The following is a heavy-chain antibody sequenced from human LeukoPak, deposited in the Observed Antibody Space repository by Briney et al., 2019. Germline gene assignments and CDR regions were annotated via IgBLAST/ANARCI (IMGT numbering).Heavy chain of an antibody. CDR2: INPNSGGT. CDR1: GYTFTGYY. V-gene: IGHV1-2*02. D-gene: IGHD4-17*01. Sequence: ASVKVSCKASGYTFTGYYMHWVRQAPGQGLEWMGWINPNSGGTNYQGRVTMTRDTSISTAYMELSRLRSDDTAVYYCVRDGFLRPYYYGMDVWGQGTTVTVSS. J-gene: IGHJ6*02. CDR3: VRDGFLRPYYYGMDV.